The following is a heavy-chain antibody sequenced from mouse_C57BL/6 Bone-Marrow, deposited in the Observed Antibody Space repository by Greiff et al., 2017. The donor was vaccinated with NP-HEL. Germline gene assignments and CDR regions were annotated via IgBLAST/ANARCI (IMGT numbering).Heavy chain of an antibody. J-gene: IGHJ4*01. Sequence: QVQLQQPGAELVKPGASVTLSCKASGYTFTSYWMHWVKQRPGQGLEWIGMIHPNSGSTNYNEKFKSKATLTVDKSSSTAYMQLSSLTSEDSAVYYCARGRKGAMDYWGQGTSVTVSS. V-gene: IGHV1-64*01. CDR2: IHPNSGST. CDR1: GYTFTSYW. CDR3: ARGRKGAMDY.